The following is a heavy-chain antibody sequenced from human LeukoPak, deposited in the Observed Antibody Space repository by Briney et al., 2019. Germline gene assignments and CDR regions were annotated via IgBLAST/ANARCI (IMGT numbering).Heavy chain of an antibody. D-gene: IGHD2-2*02. CDR1: GFTFSSYA. CDR3: AKDQIVVVPAAITGENWFDP. V-gene: IGHV3-23*01. J-gene: IGHJ5*02. Sequence: GGSLRLSCAASGFTFSSYAMSWVCQAPGKGLEWVSAISGSGGSTYYADSVKGRFTISRDNSKNTLYLQMNSLRAEDTAVYYCAKDQIVVVPAAITGENWFDPWGQGTLVTVSS. CDR2: ISGSGGST.